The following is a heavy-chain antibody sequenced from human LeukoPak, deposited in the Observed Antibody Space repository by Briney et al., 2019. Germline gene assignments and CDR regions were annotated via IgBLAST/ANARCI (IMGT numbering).Heavy chain of an antibody. D-gene: IGHD6-19*01. CDR2: IYSGGST. CDR3: ARDRSDQRYSSGWYYFDY. Sequence: PGGSLRLSCAASGFTVSSNCMSWVRQAPGKGLEWVSVIYSGGSTYYSDSVKGRFSISRHNSKNTLYLQMNSLRAEDTAVYYCARDRSDQRYSSGWYYFDYWGQGTLVTVSS. CDR1: GFTVSSNC. J-gene: IGHJ4*02. V-gene: IGHV3-53*04.